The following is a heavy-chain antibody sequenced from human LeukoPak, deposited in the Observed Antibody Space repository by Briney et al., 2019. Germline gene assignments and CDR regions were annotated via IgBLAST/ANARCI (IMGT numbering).Heavy chain of an antibody. CDR3: ARGHCSGGSCYSDY. V-gene: IGHV4-34*01. CDR2: INHSRST. CDR1: GGSFSGYY. Sequence: SETLSLTCAVYGGSFSGYYWSWIRQPPGKGLEWIGEINHSRSTNYNPSLKSRVTISVDTSKNQFSLKLSSVTAADTAVYYCARGHCSGGSCYSDYWGQGTLVTVSS. D-gene: IGHD2-15*01. J-gene: IGHJ4*02.